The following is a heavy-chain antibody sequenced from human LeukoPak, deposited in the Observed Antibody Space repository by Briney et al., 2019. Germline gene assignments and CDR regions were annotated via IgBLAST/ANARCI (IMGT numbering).Heavy chain of an antibody. CDR3: ARENYYYDNTGYTTFDY. V-gene: IGHV3-21*04. D-gene: IGHD3-22*01. CDR1: GFTFSSYT. CDR2: ISSSSSYI. Sequence: GGSLRLSCAASGFTFSSYTMNWVRRAPGKGLEWVSSISSSSSYIYYADSVKGRFTISRDNAKNSLYLQMNSLRAEDTALYYCARENYYYDNTGYTTFDYWGQGTLVTVSS. J-gene: IGHJ4*02.